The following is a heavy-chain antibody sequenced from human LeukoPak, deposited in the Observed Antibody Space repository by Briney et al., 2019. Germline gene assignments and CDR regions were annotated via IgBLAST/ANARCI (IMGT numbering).Heavy chain of an antibody. V-gene: IGHV1-69*05. D-gene: IGHD3-3*01. J-gene: IGHJ4*02. CDR1: GGTFSSYA. CDR3: ARTGEGDFWSGYSLGYFDY. Sequence: ASVKVSCKASGGTFSSYAISWVRQAPGQGLEWMGRIIPIFGTANYAQKFQGRVTITTDESTSTAYMELSSLRSDDTAVYYCARTGEGDFWSGYSLGYFDYWGQGTLVTVSS. CDR2: IIPIFGTA.